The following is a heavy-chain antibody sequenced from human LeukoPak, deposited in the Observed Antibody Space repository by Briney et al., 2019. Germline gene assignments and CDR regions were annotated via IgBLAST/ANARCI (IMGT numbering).Heavy chain of an antibody. CDR1: GFTFSSYS. CDR2: ISSSSSYI. V-gene: IGHV3-21*01. J-gene: IGHJ4*02. D-gene: IGHD3-10*01. Sequence: GGSLRLSCAASGFTFSSYSMNWVRQAPGKGLEWVSSISSSSSYIYYADSVKGRFTNSRDNAKNSLYLQMNSLRAEDTAVYYCARAYYGSGSYYVDYWGQGTLVTVSS. CDR3: ARAYYGSGSYYVDY.